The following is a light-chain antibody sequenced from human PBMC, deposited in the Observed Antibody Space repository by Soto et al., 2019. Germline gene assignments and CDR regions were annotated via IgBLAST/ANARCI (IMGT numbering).Light chain of an antibody. V-gene: IGLV2-14*01. Sequence: QPALTHPASVSGSPGQSITISCTGTSSDVGGYNYVSWYQQHPGKAPKLMIYDVSNRPSGVSNRFSGSKSGNTASLTISGLQAEDEADYYCSSYTSSSPYVFGTGTKVTVL. CDR1: SSDVGGYNY. CDR2: DVS. CDR3: SSYTSSSPYV. J-gene: IGLJ1*01.